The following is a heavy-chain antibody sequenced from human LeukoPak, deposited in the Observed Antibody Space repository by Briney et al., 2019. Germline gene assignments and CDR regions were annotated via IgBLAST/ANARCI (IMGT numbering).Heavy chain of an antibody. CDR1: GFTVSSNY. CDR2: IYSGGSP. V-gene: IGHV3-53*01. J-gene: IGHJ4*02. Sequence: PGGSLRLSCAASGFTVSSNYMSWVRQAPGEGLEWVSVIYSGGSPYYADSVKGRFTTSRDISKNTVYLQMNSLRAEDTAMYYCVRGNFYGHWGQGTLVTVSS. CDR3: VRGNFYGH. D-gene: IGHD2/OR15-2a*01.